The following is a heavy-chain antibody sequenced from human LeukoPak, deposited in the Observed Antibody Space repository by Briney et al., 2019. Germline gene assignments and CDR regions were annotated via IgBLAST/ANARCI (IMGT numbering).Heavy chain of an antibody. V-gene: IGHV3-21*01. J-gene: IGHJ5*02. CDR2: ISSSSSYI. Sequence: PGGSLRLSCAASGFTFSSYSMNWVRQAPGKGLEWVSSISSSSSYIYYADSVKGRFTISRDNAKNSLYLQMNSLRAEDTAVYYCARGPSSGWYTDNWFDPWGQGTLVTVSS. D-gene: IGHD6-19*01. CDR3: ARGPSSGWYTDNWFDP. CDR1: GFTFSSYS.